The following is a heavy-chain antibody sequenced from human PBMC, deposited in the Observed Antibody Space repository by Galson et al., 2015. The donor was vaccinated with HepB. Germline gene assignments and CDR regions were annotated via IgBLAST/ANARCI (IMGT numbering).Heavy chain of an antibody. CDR3: ARERDLPSCLDY. V-gene: IGHV3-33*01. J-gene: IGHJ4*02. CDR1: GFTFSSYG. Sequence: SLRLSCAASGFTFSSYGMHWVRQAPGKGLEWVAVIWYDGSNKYYADSVKGRFTISRDNSKNTLYLQMNSLRAEDTAVYYCARERDLPSCLDYWGQGTLVTVSS. D-gene: IGHD2-2*01. CDR2: IWYDGSNK.